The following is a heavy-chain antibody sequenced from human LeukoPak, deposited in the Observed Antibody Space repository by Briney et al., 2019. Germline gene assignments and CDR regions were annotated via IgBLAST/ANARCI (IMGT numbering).Heavy chain of an antibody. CDR2: ISYDGSNK. D-gene: IGHD2-2*01. V-gene: IGHV3-30*03. CDR1: GFTFSSYG. CDR3: ARGTIMNIVVVPAAI. Sequence: GGSLRLSCAASGFTFSSYGMHWVRQAPGKGLEWVAVISYDGSNKYYADSVKGRFTISRDNSKNTLYLQMNSLRAEDTAVYYCARGTIMNIVVVPAAIWGQGTMVTVSS. J-gene: IGHJ3*02.